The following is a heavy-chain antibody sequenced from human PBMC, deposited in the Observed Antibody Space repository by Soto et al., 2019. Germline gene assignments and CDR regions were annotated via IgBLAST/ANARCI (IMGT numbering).Heavy chain of an antibody. J-gene: IGHJ6*04. V-gene: IGHV3-21*01. D-gene: IGHD2-2*01. CDR1: GFTFGGYS. Sequence: EVQMVESGGGLVKPGGSLRLSCAASGFTFGGYSMNWVRQAPGKELEWVSCISSSSSYIYYADSVKGRFTISRDNAKNSLYLQMNSLRAEDTAVYYCARDLPLGYCTSASCYAGSQDVWGKGTTVTVSS. CDR2: ISSSSSYI. CDR3: ARDLPLGYCTSASCYAGSQDV.